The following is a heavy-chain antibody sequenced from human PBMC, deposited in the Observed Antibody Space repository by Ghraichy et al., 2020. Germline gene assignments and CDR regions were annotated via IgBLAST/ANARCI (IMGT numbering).Heavy chain of an antibody. D-gene: IGHD4-11*01. CDR3: ARGYSGLDD. CDR1: GFNFSSSA. CDR2: INSNGGRT. J-gene: IGHJ4*02. V-gene: IGHV3-64*02. Sequence: SCAASGFNFSSSAMHWVRQAPGKGLEYVASINSNGGRTYYADSVKGRFTISRDNSKNTVYLRMGSLRAEDMGVYYCARGYSGLDDWGQGTLVTVSS.